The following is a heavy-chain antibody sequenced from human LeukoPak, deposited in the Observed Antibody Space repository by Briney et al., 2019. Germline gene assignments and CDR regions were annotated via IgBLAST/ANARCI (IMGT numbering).Heavy chain of an antibody. V-gene: IGHV4-39*07. CDR3: ARSLFSSSSRFDP. D-gene: IGHD6-6*01. Sequence: SETLSLTCTVSGGSISSSSYYWGWIRQPPGKGLEWNGSIYYSGSTYYNPSLKSRVTISVDTSKNQFSLKLSAVTAADTAVYYCARSLFSSSSRFDPWGQGTLVTVSS. CDR2: IYYSGST. J-gene: IGHJ5*02. CDR1: GGSISSSSYY.